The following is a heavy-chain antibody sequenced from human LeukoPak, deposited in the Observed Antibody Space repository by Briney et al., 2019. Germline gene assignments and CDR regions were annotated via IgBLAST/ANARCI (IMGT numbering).Heavy chain of an antibody. D-gene: IGHD3-10*01. J-gene: IGHJ4*02. CDR3: AREEVPMVESTPSFDY. CDR2: ISSSSSYI. V-gene: IGHV3-21*01. CDR1: GFTFSSYS. Sequence: GGSLRLSCAASGFTFSSYSMNWVRQAPGKGLEWVSSISSSSSYIYYADSLKGRFTISRDNAKNSLYLQMNSLRAEDTAVYYCAREEVPMVESTPSFDYWGQGTLVTVSS.